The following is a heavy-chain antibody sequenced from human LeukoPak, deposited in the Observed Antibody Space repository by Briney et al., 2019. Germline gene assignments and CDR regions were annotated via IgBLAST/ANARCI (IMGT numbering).Heavy chain of an antibody. V-gene: IGHV1-46*01. CDR1: GYTFTSYY. D-gene: IGHD3-22*01. CDR2: INPSGGST. Sequence: VASVKVSCKASGYTFTSYYMHWVRQAPGQGLEWMGIINPSGGSTSYAQKFQGRVTMTRDTSTSTVYMELSSLRSEDTAVYYCARYYYDSSGYYGGYYYYYYGMDVWGQGTTVTVSS. CDR3: ARYYYDSSGYYGGYYYYYYGMDV. J-gene: IGHJ6*02.